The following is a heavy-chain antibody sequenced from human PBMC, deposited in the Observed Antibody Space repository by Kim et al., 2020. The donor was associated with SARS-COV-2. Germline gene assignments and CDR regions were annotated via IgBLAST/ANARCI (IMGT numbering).Heavy chain of an antibody. V-gene: IGHV4-39*01. CDR2: IYYSGST. D-gene: IGHD3-9*01. J-gene: IGHJ5*02. CDR3: ARRDANHPVLRYFAPRYNGFDP. CDR1: GGSISSSSYY. Sequence: SETLSLTCTVSGGSISSSSYYWGWIRQPPGKGLEWIGSIYYSGSTYYNPSLKSRVTISVDTSKNQFSLKLSSVTAADTAVYYCARRDANHPVLRYFAPRYNGFDPWGQGTLVTVSS.